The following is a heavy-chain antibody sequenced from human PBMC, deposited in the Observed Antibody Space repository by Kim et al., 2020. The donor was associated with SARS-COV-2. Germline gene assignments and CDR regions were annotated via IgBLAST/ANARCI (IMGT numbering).Heavy chain of an antibody. CDR3: TRQGRIGSGSPDY. J-gene: IGHJ4*02. V-gene: IGHV5-10-1*01. D-gene: IGHD6-19*01. CDR2: IDPGDSYT. Sequence: GESLKISCKGSGYSFTSHWISWVRQMPGKGLEWMGRIDPGDSYTSYSPSFQGHVTISTDKSISTAYLQWSSLKASDTAFYYCTRQGRIGSGSPDYWGQGTLVSVS. CDR1: GYSFTSHW.